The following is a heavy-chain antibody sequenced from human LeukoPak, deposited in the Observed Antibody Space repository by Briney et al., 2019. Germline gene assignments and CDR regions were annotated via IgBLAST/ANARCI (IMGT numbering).Heavy chain of an antibody. Sequence: GGSLRLSCAATGFTFNHYGMHWVRQAPGKGLEWVAVIWSDGTNKYYGDSVKGRFTISRVDSENTVYLQMNSLRPEDTGVYYCAKDAQRGFDYSNSLEYWGQGTPVTVST. D-gene: IGHD4-11*01. J-gene: IGHJ4*02. CDR1: GFTFNHYG. CDR2: IWSDGTNK. CDR3: AKDAQRGFDYSNSLEY. V-gene: IGHV3-33*06.